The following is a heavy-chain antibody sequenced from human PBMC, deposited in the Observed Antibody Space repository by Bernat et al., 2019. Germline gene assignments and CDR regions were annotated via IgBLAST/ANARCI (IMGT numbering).Heavy chain of an antibody. CDR1: GFTFSSYS. D-gene: IGHD4-17*01. CDR2: ISSSSSYI. J-gene: IGHJ5*02. Sequence: EVQRVESGGGLVKPGGSLRLSCAASGFTFSSYSMNWVRQAPGKGLEWVSSISSSSSYIYYADSVKGRFTISRDNAKNSLYLQMNSLRAEDTAVYYCARGPHDYGDYDWFDPWGQGTLVTVSS. V-gene: IGHV3-21*01. CDR3: ARGPHDYGDYDWFDP.